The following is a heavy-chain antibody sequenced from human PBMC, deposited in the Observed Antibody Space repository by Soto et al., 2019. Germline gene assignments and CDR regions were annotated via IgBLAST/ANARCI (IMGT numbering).Heavy chain of an antibody. V-gene: IGHV1-2*02. Sequence: QVQLVQSGAEVKKPGASVKVSCKASGYTFTGYYMHWVRQAPGQGLEWMGWINPNSGGTNYAQKFQGRVTMTMDTSISTAYMELSRLRSDDTAVYYCARGLDFDWLLSPLDIWGQGTMVTVSS. J-gene: IGHJ3*02. CDR3: ARGLDFDWLLSPLDI. CDR2: INPNSGGT. D-gene: IGHD3-9*01. CDR1: GYTFTGYY.